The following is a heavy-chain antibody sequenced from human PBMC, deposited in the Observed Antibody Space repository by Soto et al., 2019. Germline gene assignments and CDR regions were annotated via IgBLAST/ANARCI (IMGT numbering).Heavy chain of an antibody. CDR2: ISGSGGST. CDR1: GFTFSSYA. CDR3: AKASYSSSWQHYGIDV. Sequence: EVQLLESGGGLVQPGGSLRLSCAASGFTFSSYAMSWVRQAPGKGLEWVSAISGSGGSTYYADSVKGRFTISRDNSKKSLYLQMSSLRAEDTAVYYCAKASYSSSWQHYGIDVWGQGTTVTVSS. V-gene: IGHV3-23*01. D-gene: IGHD6-13*01. J-gene: IGHJ6*02.